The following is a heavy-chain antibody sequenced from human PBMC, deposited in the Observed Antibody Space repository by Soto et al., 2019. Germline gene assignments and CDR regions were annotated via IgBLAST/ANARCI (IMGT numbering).Heavy chain of an antibody. Sequence: QLQLQESGSGLVKPSQTLSLTCAVSGGSISSGGYSWSWIRQPPGKGLEWIGYIYHSGSTYYNPSLKSRLTISVDRSKNQFSLKLSSVTAADTAVYYCARVVEVTAAYFDYWGQGTLVTVSS. V-gene: IGHV4-30-2*01. J-gene: IGHJ4*02. CDR2: IYHSGST. CDR1: GGSISSGGYS. CDR3: ARVVEVTAAYFDY. D-gene: IGHD2-21*02.